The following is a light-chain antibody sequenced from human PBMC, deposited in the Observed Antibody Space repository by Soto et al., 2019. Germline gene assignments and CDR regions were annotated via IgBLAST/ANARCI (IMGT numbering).Light chain of an antibody. Sequence: EIVLTQSPGTSSLSPGERATLSCRASQSVSSTYLAWYQQKPGQAPRLLIYGASSRATGIPDRVSGSGSGTDFTLTISRLEPEDFAVYYCQQYGSSPFTFGPGTKVDI. CDR3: QQYGSSPFT. V-gene: IGKV3-20*01. CDR1: QSVSSTY. J-gene: IGKJ3*01. CDR2: GAS.